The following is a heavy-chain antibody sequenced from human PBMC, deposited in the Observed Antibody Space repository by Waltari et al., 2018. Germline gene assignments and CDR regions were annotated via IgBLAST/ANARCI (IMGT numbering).Heavy chain of an antibody. V-gene: IGHV1-69*02. Sequence: QVQLVQSGAEVKKPGSSVKVSCKTSEGAFSSYTINWVRQAPGQGLQGVGRVLPVLAIVNYAPDFQGRVTITADNSTGIANMELSSLNSDDTAVYYFARTVHSGSYFSSPRNYYGMDVWGQGTTVTVSS. CDR2: VLPVLAIV. CDR1: EGAFSSYT. J-gene: IGHJ6*02. D-gene: IGHD1-26*01. CDR3: ARTVHSGSYFSSPRNYYGMDV.